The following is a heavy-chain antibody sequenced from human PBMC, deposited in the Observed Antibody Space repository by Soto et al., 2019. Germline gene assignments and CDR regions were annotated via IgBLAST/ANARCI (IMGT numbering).Heavy chain of an antibody. CDR3: ARGANYYGSGSYYY. J-gene: IGHJ4*02. V-gene: IGHV4-34*01. CDR1: GGSFSGYY. Sequence: QVQLQQWGAGLLKPSETLSLTCAVYGGSFSGYYWSWIRQPPGKGLEWIGEINHSGSTNYNPSLKSRVTRSVDTSKNQFSLKLSSVTAADTAVYYCARGANYYGSGSYYYWGQGTLVTVSS. D-gene: IGHD3-10*01. CDR2: INHSGST.